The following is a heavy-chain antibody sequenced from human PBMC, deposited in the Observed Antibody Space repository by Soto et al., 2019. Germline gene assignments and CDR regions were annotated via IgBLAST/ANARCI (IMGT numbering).Heavy chain of an antibody. D-gene: IGHD3-10*01. Sequence: QLQLQESGSGLVKPSQTLSLTCAVSGGSISSGGYSWSWIRQPPGKGLEWIGYIYHSGSTYYNPSLKSRVTISVGRSQNQFSLKLSSVTAADTAVYYCARDTANYGSGSPYYYYYGMDVWGQGTTVTVSS. CDR1: GGSISSGGYS. V-gene: IGHV4-30-2*01. CDR3: ARDTANYGSGSPYYYYYGMDV. CDR2: IYHSGST. J-gene: IGHJ6*02.